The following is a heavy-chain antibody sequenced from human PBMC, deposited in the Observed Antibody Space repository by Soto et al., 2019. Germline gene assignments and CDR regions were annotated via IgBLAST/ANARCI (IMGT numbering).Heavy chain of an antibody. CDR2: IYWNDDK. D-gene: IGHD3-22*01. CDR1: GFSLSTSGVG. CDR3: TQRSNYYDSSEGVN. J-gene: IGHJ4*02. Sequence: SGPTLVNPTQTLTLTCTFSGFSLSTSGVGVGWIRHPPGKALEWLALIYWNDDKRYSPSLKSRLTITEDTSKNQVVLTMTNMDPFDTATDCCTQRSNYYDSSEGVNWGQETLVAVSS. V-gene: IGHV2-5*01.